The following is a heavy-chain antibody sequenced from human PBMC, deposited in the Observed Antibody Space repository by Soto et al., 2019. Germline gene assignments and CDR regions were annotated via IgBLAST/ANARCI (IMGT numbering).Heavy chain of an antibody. CDR3: ARDTGDFWSGYLHNNWFDP. V-gene: IGHV4-39*07. J-gene: IGHJ5*02. CDR1: GGSISSSSYY. Sequence: SETLSLTCTVSGGSISSSSYYWGWIRQPPGKGLEWIGSIYYSGSTYYNPSLKSRVTISVDTSKNQFSLKLSSVTAADTAVYYCARDTGDFWSGYLHNNWFDPWGQGTLVTVSS. D-gene: IGHD3-3*01. CDR2: IYYSGST.